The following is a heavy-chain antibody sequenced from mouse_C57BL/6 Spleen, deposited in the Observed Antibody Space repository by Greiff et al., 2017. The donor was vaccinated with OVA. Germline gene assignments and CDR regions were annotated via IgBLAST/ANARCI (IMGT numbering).Heavy chain of an antibody. CDR2: ISSGSSTI. CDR1: GFTFSDYG. D-gene: IGHD4-1*02. CDR3: ARATGDAGFAY. V-gene: IGHV5-17*01. Sequence: EVKLMESGGGLVKPGGSLKLSCAASGFTFSDYGMHWVRQAPGKGLEWVAYISSGSSTIYYADTVKGRFTISRDNAKNTMFLQMTSLRSEDTAMYYCARATGDAGFAYWGQGTLVTVSA. J-gene: IGHJ3*01.